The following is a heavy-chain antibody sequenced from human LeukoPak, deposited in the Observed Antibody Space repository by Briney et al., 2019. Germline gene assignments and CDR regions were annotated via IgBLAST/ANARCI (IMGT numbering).Heavy chain of an antibody. CDR1: GFTFSDYY. V-gene: IGHV3-11*01. J-gene: IGHJ4*02. Sequence: GGSLRLSCAASGFTFSDYYMSWFRQAPGKGLEWGSYISSSGSTIYYADSVKGRFTISRDTARSFVYLQMHSLRVDDTAVYYCARRTLITPGGFDYWGRGTLVSVSS. D-gene: IGHD1-14*01. CDR3: ARRTLITPGGFDY. CDR2: ISSSGSTI.